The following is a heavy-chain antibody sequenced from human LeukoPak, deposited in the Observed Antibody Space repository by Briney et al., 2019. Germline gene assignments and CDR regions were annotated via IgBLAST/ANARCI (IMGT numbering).Heavy chain of an antibody. J-gene: IGHJ4*02. Sequence: ASVKVSCKASKYTLTDHDIHWVRQAPGQGLEWMGGITPIFRTPNYAQKFQGRVTITAVESMSTAYMELSSLRSEDTAVYYCARGWLAETTVVTPYNYWGQGPLVTVSS. CDR2: ITPIFRTP. V-gene: IGHV1-69*13. CDR3: ARGWLAETTVVTPYNY. CDR1: KYTLTDHD. D-gene: IGHD2-21*02.